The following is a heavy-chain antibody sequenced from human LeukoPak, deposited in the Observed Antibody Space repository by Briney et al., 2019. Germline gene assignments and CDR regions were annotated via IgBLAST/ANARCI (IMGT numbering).Heavy chain of an antibody. Sequence: PGGSLRLSCAASGFTFSSYAMNWVRQAPGKGLEWVSYISSSGSTIYYADSVKGRFTISRDNAKNSLYLQMNSLRAEDTAVYYCARDHPLLRAFDYWGQGTLVTVSS. J-gene: IGHJ4*02. CDR2: ISSSGSTI. D-gene: IGHD3-9*01. CDR3: ARDHPLLRAFDY. V-gene: IGHV3-48*03. CDR1: GFTFSSYA.